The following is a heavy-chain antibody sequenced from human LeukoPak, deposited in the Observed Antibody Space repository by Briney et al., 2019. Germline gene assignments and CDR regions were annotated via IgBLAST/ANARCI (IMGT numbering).Heavy chain of an antibody. Sequence: KPSETLSLTCTVSGGSISSHYWSWIRQPPGKGLEWIGYIYYSGSSKYNPSLKSRVTISVDTSKNQFSLKLSSMTAADTPVYYCARLYDSSGYTNWLDPWGQGTLVTVSS. V-gene: IGHV4-59*11. J-gene: IGHJ5*02. CDR2: IYYSGSS. CDR1: GGSISSHY. D-gene: IGHD3-22*01. CDR3: ARLYDSSGYTNWLDP.